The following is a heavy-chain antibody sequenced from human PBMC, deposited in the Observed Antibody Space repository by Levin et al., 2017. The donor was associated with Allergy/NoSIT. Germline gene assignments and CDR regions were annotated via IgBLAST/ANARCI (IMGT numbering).Heavy chain of an antibody. CDR3: ARERSPGLY. J-gene: IGHJ4*02. Sequence: PSETLSLTCTVSGDSIRGSFWTWIRQPPGKGLEWIGFIHYSGSTSYSPSLKSRVTISADTSKNQFSLKLNSVTASDTTVYYCARERSPGLYWSQGILVTVSS. CDR2: IHYSGST. CDR1: GDSIRGSF. V-gene: IGHV4-59*01. D-gene: IGHD3-10*01.